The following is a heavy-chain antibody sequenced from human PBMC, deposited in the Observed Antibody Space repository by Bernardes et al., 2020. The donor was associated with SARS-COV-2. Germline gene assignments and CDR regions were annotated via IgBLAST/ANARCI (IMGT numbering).Heavy chain of an antibody. J-gene: IGHJ4*02. CDR1: GFSLSWHA. D-gene: IGHD2-21*02. V-gene: IGHV3-23*01. CDR2: LSGNGDTT. CDR3: ARIDEVTGRDY. Sequence: GGSLRLSCAVSGFSLSWHAMTWVRQAPGKGLEWVSALSGNGDTTDYADSVKGRFTISRDNAKNLLYLQMNSLRAEDTAVYYCARIDEVTGRDYWGQGTLVTVSS.